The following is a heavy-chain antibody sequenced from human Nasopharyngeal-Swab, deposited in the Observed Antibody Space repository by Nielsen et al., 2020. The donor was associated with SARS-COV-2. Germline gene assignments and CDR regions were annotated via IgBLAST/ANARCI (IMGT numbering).Heavy chain of an antibody. D-gene: IGHD3-9*01. CDR3: ARGSLTGYTRYYYYGLDV. V-gene: IGHV1-18*01. J-gene: IGHJ6*02. Sequence: WVRQAPGQGLEWMGWIRASNGNTDYAQKLQDRVTMTTDTSTSTAYMELRSLRSDDTAVYYYARGSLTGYTRYYYYGLDVWGQGTTVTVSS. CDR2: IRASNGNT.